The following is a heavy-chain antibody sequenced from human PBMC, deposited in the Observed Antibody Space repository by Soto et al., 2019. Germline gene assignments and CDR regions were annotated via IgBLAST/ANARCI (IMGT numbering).Heavy chain of an antibody. D-gene: IGHD3-16*01. V-gene: IGHV1-8*01. Sequence: ASVKVSCKVSGYSFTNNDVSWVRQATGQGLEWMGWMNPGSGDTGYAQKFQGRVTMTRDISIATAYMELSSLRSDDTAIYYCARMATFGSLNWFDPWGQGTLVTVSS. CDR2: MNPGSGDT. J-gene: IGHJ5*02. CDR1: GYSFTNND. CDR3: ARMATFGSLNWFDP.